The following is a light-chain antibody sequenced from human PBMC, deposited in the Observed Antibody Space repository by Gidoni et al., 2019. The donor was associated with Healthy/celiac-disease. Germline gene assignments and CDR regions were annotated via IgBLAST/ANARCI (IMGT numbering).Light chain of an antibody. J-gene: IGKJ3*01. CDR3: QQYGSSHRFT. V-gene: IGKV3-20*01. CDR2: GAS. CDR1: QSVGSSY. Sequence: EIVLTQSPGTLSLSPGERATLSCRASQSVGSSYVAWYQQKPGQAPRLLIYGASSRATGIPDRFSGSGSGTDFTLTISRLEPEDFAVYYCQQYGSSHRFTFGPGTKVDI.